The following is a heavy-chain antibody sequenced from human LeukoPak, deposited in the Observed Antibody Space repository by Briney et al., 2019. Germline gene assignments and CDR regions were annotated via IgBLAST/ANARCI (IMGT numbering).Heavy chain of an antibody. Sequence: PSETLSLTCTVSGGSISSYYWSWIRQPPGKGLEWIGYIYYSGSTNYNPSLKSRVTISVDTSKNQFSLKLSFVTAADTAVYYCARLADTANDYRGQGTLVTVSS. CDR3: ARLADTANDY. CDR2: IYYSGST. J-gene: IGHJ4*02. D-gene: IGHD5-18*01. V-gene: IGHV4-59*01. CDR1: GGSISSYY.